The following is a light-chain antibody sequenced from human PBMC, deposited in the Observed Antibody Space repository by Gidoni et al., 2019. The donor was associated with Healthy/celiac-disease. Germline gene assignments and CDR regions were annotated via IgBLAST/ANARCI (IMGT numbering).Light chain of an antibody. CDR2: GAS. V-gene: IGKV3-15*01. Sequence: EIVMTPSPATLSVSPGERATLSCRASQSVSSNLAWYQQKPGQAPRLLIYGASTRATGIPARFSGSGSGTEFTLTISSLQSEDFAVYYCQQYNNWPPHFGQXTRLEIK. CDR3: QQYNNWPPH. CDR1: QSVSSN. J-gene: IGKJ5*01.